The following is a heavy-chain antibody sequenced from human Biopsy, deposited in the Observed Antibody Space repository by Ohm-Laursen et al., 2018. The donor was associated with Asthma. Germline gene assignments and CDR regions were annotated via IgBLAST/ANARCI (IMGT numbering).Heavy chain of an antibody. V-gene: IGHV1-69*13. CDR3: ARKAGSCISRTCYSLDF. D-gene: IGHD2-2*01. CDR2: IDSVFGTT. Sequence: VKISCKSLGGTFNTYFIGWVRQAPGQGLEWIGWIDSVFGTTTYPQKFQDRVTITADDSTSTVYMELSSLRSEDTAVYYCARKAGSCISRTCYSLDFWGQGTLVTVSS. CDR1: GGTFNTYF. J-gene: IGHJ4*02.